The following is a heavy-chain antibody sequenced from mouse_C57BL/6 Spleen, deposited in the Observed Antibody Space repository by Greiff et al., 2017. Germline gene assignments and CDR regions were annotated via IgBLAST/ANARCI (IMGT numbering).Heavy chain of an antibody. CDR1: GFNIKDDY. CDR2: IDPENGDT. V-gene: IGHV14-4*01. Sequence: EVKLVESGAELVRPGASVKLSCTASGFNIKDDYMHWVKQRPEQGLEWIGWIDPENGDTEYASKFQGKATITADTSSNTAYLQLSSLTSEDTAVYYCTFSGYFDVWGTGTTVTVSS. J-gene: IGHJ1*03. CDR3: TFSGYFDV.